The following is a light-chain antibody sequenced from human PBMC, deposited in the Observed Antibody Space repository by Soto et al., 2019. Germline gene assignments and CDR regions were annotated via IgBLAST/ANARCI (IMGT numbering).Light chain of an antibody. CDR3: TSFSSSTSLYV. V-gene: IGLV2-14*01. J-gene: IGLJ1*01. Sequence: QSVLTQPASVSGSLGQSITISCTGTTRDIAGYNYISWYQQLLGKAPKLMIYQVTIRPSGISNRFSGSKSGNTASLTISGLQAEEEADYYCTSFSSSTSLYVFGPGIKVTV. CDR2: QVT. CDR1: TRDIAGYNY.